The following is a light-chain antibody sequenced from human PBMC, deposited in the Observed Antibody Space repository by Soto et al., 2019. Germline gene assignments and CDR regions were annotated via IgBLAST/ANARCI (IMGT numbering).Light chain of an antibody. Sequence: EIVLTQSPATLSLSPGERATLSCRASQSVSSYLAWYQQKPGQAPRLLIYDASNKATGIPARFNGSGSGTDFTLTISSLEPGDFAVYYCQQRSKWPFTFGPGTKVDI. CDR2: DAS. V-gene: IGKV3-11*01. J-gene: IGKJ3*01. CDR1: QSVSSY. CDR3: QQRSKWPFT.